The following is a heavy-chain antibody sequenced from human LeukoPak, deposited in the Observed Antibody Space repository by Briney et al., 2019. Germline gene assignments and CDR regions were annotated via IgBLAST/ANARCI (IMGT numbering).Heavy chain of an antibody. V-gene: IGHV1-18*01. CDR1: GYTFTSYG. CDR2: ISANDGNT. J-gene: IGHJ4*02. D-gene: IGHD3-10*01. Sequence: ASVKVSCKASGYTFTSYGISWMRQAPGQGLEWMGWISANDGNTDYPQKLRGRVTMTTDTSTSTAYMELRSLRSDDTAVYYCARESHVTREDYWGQGTLVTVSS. CDR3: ARESHVTREDY.